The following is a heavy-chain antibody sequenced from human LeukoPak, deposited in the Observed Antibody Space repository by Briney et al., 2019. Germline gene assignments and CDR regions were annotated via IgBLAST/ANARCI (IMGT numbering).Heavy chain of an antibody. V-gene: IGHV3-30*18. CDR3: AKDRWFGELSDYYYGMDV. CDR1: GFTFSTYG. D-gene: IGHD3-10*01. J-gene: IGHJ6*02. CDR2: ISYDGNNK. Sequence: GGSLRLSCAASGFTFSTYGMHWVRQAPGKGLEWVAVISYDGNNKYYADSVKGRFTIPRDNSKNTLYLQMNSLRAEDTAVYYCAKDRWFGELSDYYYGMDVWGQGTTVTVSS.